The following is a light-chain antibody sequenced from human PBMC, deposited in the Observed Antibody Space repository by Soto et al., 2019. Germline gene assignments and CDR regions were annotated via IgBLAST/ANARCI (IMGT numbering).Light chain of an antibody. J-gene: IGKJ2*01. CDR2: AAS. V-gene: IGKV1-33*01. CDR1: QDISNY. CDR3: QQYDNLPYT. Sequence: DIQMTQSPSSLSASVGDRLTITCQASQDISNYLNWYQQKAGKAPRLLIYAASNLETGVPSRFSGSGSGTDFTFTISSLQPEDIATYYCQQYDNLPYTFGQGTKLEIK.